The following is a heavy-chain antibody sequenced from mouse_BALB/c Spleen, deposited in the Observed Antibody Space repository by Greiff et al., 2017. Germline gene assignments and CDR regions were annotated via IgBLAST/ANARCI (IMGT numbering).Heavy chain of an antibody. V-gene: IGHV5-6-3*01. D-gene: IGHD4-1*01. CDR3: ARDRTRWDGFAY. Sequence: EVKLVESGGGLVQPGGSLKLSCAASGFTFSSYGMSWVRQTPDKRLELVATINSNGGSTYYPDSVKGRFTISRDNAKNTLYLQMSSLKSEDTAMYYCARDRTRWDGFAYWGQGTLVTVSA. CDR1: GFTFSSYG. J-gene: IGHJ3*01. CDR2: INSNGGST.